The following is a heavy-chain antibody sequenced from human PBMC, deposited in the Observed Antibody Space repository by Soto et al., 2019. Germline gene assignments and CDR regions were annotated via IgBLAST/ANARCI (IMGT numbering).Heavy chain of an antibody. CDR2: IHMDGREK. CDR1: GFTFGSYW. V-gene: IGHV3-7*01. D-gene: IGHD3-10*01. Sequence: EVQLVESGGGLVQPGGSLRLSCAASGFTFGSYWMSWVRQAPGKGLEWLATIHMDGREKKYVDSVKGRFTMSRDNAKRSLYLQMDSLRAEDTAVYYCARDSGYCSGSSVNHYLDYWGHGALVTVSS. CDR3: ARDSGYCSGSSVNHYLDY. J-gene: IGHJ4*01.